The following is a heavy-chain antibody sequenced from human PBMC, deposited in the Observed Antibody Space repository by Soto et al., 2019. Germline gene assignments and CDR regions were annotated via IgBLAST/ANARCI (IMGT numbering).Heavy chain of an antibody. CDR2: ISHSGNT. J-gene: IGHJ4*02. CDR3: AGLRGYAGSPIDY. D-gene: IGHD2-15*01. Sequence: SETLSLTCTVSGGSIISGYWGWIRQPPGKGLEWIGYISHSGNTNYNPSVKSRVTLSVDTPKNQFSLRLSSVTTADTAVYYCAGLRGYAGSPIDYWGQGTLVTV. V-gene: IGHV4-59*01. CDR1: GGSIISGY.